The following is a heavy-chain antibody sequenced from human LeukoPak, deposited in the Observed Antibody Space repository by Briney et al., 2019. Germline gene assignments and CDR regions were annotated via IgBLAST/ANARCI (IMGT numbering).Heavy chain of an antibody. CDR1: GFTFSNAW. CDR3: ARLPAYDFWSGYSDY. J-gene: IGHJ4*02. Sequence: PGGSLRLSCAASGFTFSNAWMSWIRQPPGKGLEWIGSIYYSGSTYYNPSLKSRVTISVDTSKNQFSLKLSSVTAADTAVYYCARLPAYDFWSGYSDYWGQGTLVTVSS. D-gene: IGHD3-3*01. V-gene: IGHV4-39*01. CDR2: IYYSGST.